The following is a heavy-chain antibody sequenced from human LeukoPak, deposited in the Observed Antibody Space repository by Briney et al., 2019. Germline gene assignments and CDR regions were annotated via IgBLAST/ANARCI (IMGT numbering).Heavy chain of an antibody. J-gene: IGHJ3*02. V-gene: IGHV3-30*04. CDR2: ISYDGSNK. D-gene: IGHD3-9*01. CDR1: GFTFSSYA. CDR3: ATFPYYDILTGASTDAFDI. Sequence: GGSLRLSCAASGFTFSSYAMHWVRQAPGKGLEWVAVISYDGSNKYYADSVKGRFTISRDNSKNTLYLQMNSLRAEDTAVYYCATFPYYDILTGASTDAFDIWGQGTMVTVSS.